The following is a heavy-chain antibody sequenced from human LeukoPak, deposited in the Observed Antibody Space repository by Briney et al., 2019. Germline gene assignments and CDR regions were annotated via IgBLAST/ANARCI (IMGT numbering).Heavy chain of an antibody. CDR2: IYSGGST. CDR1: GVTVGTNS. D-gene: IGHD2-21*01. CDR3: ASAREYCGSAECYEYFQH. V-gene: IGHV3-53*01. J-gene: IGHJ1*01. Sequence: GGSLRLSCAASGVTVGTNSMSWASQSPGKGLEWVSVIYSGGSTYNADSVNGRFTVSRDNSRNTLFLQMNNLRAEDTALYFCASAREYCGSAECYEYFQHWGQGTLVIVSS.